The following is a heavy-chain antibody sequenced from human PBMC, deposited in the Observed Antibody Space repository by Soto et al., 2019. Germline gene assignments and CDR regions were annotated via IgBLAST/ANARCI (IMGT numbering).Heavy chain of an antibody. CDR1: GFTFSSYG. CDR2: ISYDGSNK. Sequence: GESLKISCAASGFTFSSYGMHWVRQAPGKGLEWVAVISYDGSNKYYAYSVKGRFTISRDNSKNTLYLQMNSLRAEDTAVYYCAKAMTTTAGWFDPWGQGTLVTVSS. CDR3: AKAMTTTAGWFDP. D-gene: IGHD4-17*01. J-gene: IGHJ5*02. V-gene: IGHV3-30*18.